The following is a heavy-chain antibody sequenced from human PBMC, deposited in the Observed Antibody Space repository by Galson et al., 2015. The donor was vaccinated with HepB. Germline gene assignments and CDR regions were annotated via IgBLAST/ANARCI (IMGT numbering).Heavy chain of an antibody. CDR2: ISGSGGNT. Sequence: LRLSCAASGFIFSGYAMSWVRQAPGKGLEWVSVISGSGGNTYYANSVMGRFTISRDNSKNTLYLQMNSLRAEDTAVYYCAREDAPGDYYMDVWGKGTTVIVTS. CDR1: GFIFSGYA. J-gene: IGHJ6*03. CDR3: AREDAPGDYYMDV. V-gene: IGHV3-23*01. D-gene: IGHD2-2*01.